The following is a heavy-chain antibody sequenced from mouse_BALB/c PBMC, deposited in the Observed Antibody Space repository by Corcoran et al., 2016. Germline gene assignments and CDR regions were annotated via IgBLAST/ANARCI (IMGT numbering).Heavy chain of an antibody. CDR1: GYTFTNYG. D-gene: IGHD2-14*01. CDR2: INTYTGEP. CDR3: ARGGYRYGGYSMDY. Sequence: QILLVQSGPELKRPGETVKISCKASGYTFTNYGMNWVKQAPGKGLKWMGWINTYTGEPTYADDFKGRFAFSLETSASTDYLQINNLKNEDTATYFCARGGYRYGGYSMDYWGQGTSVTVSS. V-gene: IGHV9-3-1*01. J-gene: IGHJ4*01.